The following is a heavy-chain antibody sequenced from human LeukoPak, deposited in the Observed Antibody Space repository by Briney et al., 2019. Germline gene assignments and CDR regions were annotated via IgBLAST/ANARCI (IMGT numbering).Heavy chain of an antibody. CDR1: GGSFSGYY. CDR3: ARGFFSRDGYNYYGSRLGLRKIDAFDI. D-gene: IGHD5-24*01. J-gene: IGHJ3*02. Sequence: SSETLSLTCAVYGGSFSGYYWSWIRQPPGKGLEWIGEINHSGSTNYNPSLKSRVTISVDTSKNQFSLKLSSVTAADTAVYYCARGFFSRDGYNYYGSRLGLRKIDAFDIWGQGTMVTVSS. V-gene: IGHV4-34*01. CDR2: INHSGST.